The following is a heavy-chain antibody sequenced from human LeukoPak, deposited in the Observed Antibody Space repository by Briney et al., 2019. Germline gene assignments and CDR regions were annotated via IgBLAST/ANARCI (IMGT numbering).Heavy chain of an antibody. J-gene: IGHJ5*02. Sequence: GGSLRLSCAASGFTFSSYAMSWVRQAPGKGLEWVSAISGSGGSTYYADSVKGRFTISRDNSKNTLYLQMNSLRAEDTAVYYCAKDVIPLERSPDNWFDPWGQGTLVTVSS. D-gene: IGHD2-21*01. CDR3: AKDVIPLERSPDNWFDP. V-gene: IGHV3-23*01. CDR2: ISGSGGST. CDR1: GFTFSSYA.